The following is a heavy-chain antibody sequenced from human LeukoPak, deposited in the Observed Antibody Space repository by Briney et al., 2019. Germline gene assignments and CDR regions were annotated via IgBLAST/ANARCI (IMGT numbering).Heavy chain of an antibody. D-gene: IGHD6-19*01. CDR2: TSHSGNT. CDR1: GGSLSGYY. J-gene: IGHJ3*02. V-gene: IGHV4-34*01. CDR3: AKVRPRRQWLVRDAFDI. Sequence: SETLSLTCAVYGGSLSGYYWSWIRQPPGKGLEWIGETSHSGNTDYNPNLRSRVTISVDTSKNQFSPKLRSVTAADAAVYYCAKVRPRRQWLVRDAFDIWGQGTMVTVSS.